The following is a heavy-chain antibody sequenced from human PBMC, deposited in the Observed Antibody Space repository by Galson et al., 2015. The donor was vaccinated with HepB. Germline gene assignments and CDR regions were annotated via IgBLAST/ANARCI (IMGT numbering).Heavy chain of an antibody. CDR2: TYYRSKWYN. CDR3: ARVSRKTIYGVVIGFDAFEI. Sequence: CAISGDSVSSDTAAWTWIRQSPSRGLEWLGRTYYRSKWYNDYAVSVKSRITINADTSGNQFSLQLSSVTPEDTAGYYCARVSRKTIYGVVIGFDAFEIWGQGTMVTVSS. D-gene: IGHD3-3*01. J-gene: IGHJ3*02. CDR1: GDSVSSDTAA. V-gene: IGHV6-1*01.